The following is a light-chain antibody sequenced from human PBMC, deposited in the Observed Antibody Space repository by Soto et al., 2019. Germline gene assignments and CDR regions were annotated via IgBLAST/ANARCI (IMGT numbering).Light chain of an antibody. J-gene: IGKJ1*01. Sequence: DIQMPQSPSSLSASVRDRVTTTFRASQTISSWLAWYQQKPGKAPKLLIYKASTLKSGVPSRFSGSGSGTEFTLTISSLQPDDFATYYCQQYKTYWTFGQGTKVDIK. CDR2: KAS. CDR3: QQYKTYWT. V-gene: IGKV1-5*03. CDR1: QTISSW.